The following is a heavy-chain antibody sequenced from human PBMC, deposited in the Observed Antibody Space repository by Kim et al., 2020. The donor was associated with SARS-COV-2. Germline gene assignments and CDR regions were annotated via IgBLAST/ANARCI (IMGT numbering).Heavy chain of an antibody. CDR1: GFTFSSYG. CDR2: ISYDGSNK. Sequence: GGSLRLSCAASGFTFSSYGMHWVRQAPGKGLEWVAVISYDGSNKYYADSVKGRFTISRDNSKNTLYLQMNSLRAEDTAVYYCARVDDNDAFDIWGQGTMVTVPS. D-gene: IGHD3-9*01. J-gene: IGHJ3*02. CDR3: ARVDDNDAFDI. V-gene: IGHV3-33*05.